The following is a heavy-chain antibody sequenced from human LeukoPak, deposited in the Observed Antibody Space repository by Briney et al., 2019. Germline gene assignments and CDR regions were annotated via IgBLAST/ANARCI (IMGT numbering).Heavy chain of an antibody. V-gene: IGHV4-30-2*01. J-gene: IGHJ4*02. CDR3: ARAPNYYDSSGYSPYFDY. CDR2: IYHSGST. Sequence: SQTLSLTCAVSGGSISSGDYSWSWIRQPPGTGLEWIGYIYHSGSTYYNPSLKSRVTISVDRSKNQLSLKLSSVTAADTAVYYCARAPNYYDSSGYSPYFDYWGQGTLVTVSS. D-gene: IGHD3-22*01. CDR1: GGSISSGDYS.